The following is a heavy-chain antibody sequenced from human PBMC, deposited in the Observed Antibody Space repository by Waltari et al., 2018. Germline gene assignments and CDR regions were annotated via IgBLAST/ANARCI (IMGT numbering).Heavy chain of an antibody. Sequence: QLQLQESGPGLVKPSETLSLTCTVSGGSISSSSYYWGWIRQPPGKGLEWIGSIYYSGRTFYTASHKSRVPISVDTSKNQVSRKLSAVTAADTAVYYCARPRLTGGRFPCDYWGQGTLVTVSS. D-gene: IGHD3-9*01. CDR1: GGSISSSSYY. CDR2: IYYSGRT. CDR3: ARPRLTGGRFPCDY. V-gene: IGHV4-39*01. J-gene: IGHJ4*02.